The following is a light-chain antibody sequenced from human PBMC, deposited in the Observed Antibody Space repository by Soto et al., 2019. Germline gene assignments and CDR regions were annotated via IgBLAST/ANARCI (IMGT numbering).Light chain of an antibody. Sequence: EIVLTQSPSTLSLSPGERATLSCRASQCVSNSYLAWYQQKPGQAPRLLIYGASSRATGVPDRFSGSGSGTDFTLTISRLESEDFAVFYCQQYGTSPLTFGGGTKVEIQ. CDR3: QQYGTSPLT. J-gene: IGKJ4*01. V-gene: IGKV3-20*01. CDR1: QCVSNSY. CDR2: GAS.